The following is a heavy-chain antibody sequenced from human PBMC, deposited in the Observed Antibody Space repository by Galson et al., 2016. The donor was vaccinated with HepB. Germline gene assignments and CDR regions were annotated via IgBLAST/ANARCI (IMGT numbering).Heavy chain of an antibody. Sequence: SVKVSCKASGYTFTSSPLNWVRQAPGQGLEWMGWINTNTGNPTYAQGFTGRFVFSLDTSVSTAYLQISSLQAEDTAVYYCARGYNHSDYWGQGTLVTVSS. V-gene: IGHV7-4-1*02. CDR3: ARGYNHSDY. CDR1: GYTFTSSP. J-gene: IGHJ4*02. CDR2: INTNTGNP. D-gene: IGHD1-1*01.